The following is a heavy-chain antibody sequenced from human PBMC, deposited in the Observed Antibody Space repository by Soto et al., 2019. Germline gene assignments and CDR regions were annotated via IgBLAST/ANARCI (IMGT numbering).Heavy chain of an antibody. Sequence: GEALKISCKGSGYSFTSYWISWVRQMPGKGLEWMGRIDPSDSDTNYSPSFQGHVTISADKSISTAYLQWSSLKASDTAMYYCASNIVVVPAANYGMDVWGQGTTVTVSS. CDR1: GYSFTSYW. J-gene: IGHJ6*02. CDR3: ASNIVVVPAANYGMDV. CDR2: IDPSDSDT. V-gene: IGHV5-10-1*01. D-gene: IGHD2-2*01.